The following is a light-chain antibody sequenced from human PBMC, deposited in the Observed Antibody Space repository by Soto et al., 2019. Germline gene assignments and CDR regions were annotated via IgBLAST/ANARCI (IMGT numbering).Light chain of an antibody. CDR1: SSDVGGYNY. Sequence: QSALTQSRSVSGSPGQSVTFSCTGTSSDVGGYNYVSWYQQHPGKAPKLLIYDVSERPSGVPDRFSGSKSGNTASLIISGLQAEDEADYYCCSYAGTYTFVVFGGGTQLTVL. J-gene: IGLJ2*01. CDR3: CSYAGTYTFVV. V-gene: IGLV2-11*01. CDR2: DVS.